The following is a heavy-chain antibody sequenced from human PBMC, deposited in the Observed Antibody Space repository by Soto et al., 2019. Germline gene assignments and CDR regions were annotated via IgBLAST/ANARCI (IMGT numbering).Heavy chain of an antibody. Sequence: LGLGRASSVLPVDIYVVHGFRQAPGKGLDWVSMISWDGANTYYADSVKGRFTISRDNSKNSLYLQMNSLRTEDTAQYSSAKDTSWTLDSWGKATLV. CDR1: VLPVDIYV. CDR3: AKDTSWTLDS. J-gene: IGHJ4*02. CDR2: ISWDGANT. V-gene: IGHV3-43*01.